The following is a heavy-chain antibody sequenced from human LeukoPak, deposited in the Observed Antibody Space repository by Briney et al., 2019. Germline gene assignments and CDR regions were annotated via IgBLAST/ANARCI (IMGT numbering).Heavy chain of an antibody. D-gene: IGHD2-21*02. V-gene: IGHV3-74*01. Sequence: GGSLRLSCAASGFTFSNYWMHWVRQAPGEALMWVSRIKSDGSSTTYADSVKGRFTTSRDNAKNTLYLQMNSLRAEDTAVYYCSRDSLSSCGGDCYSGLGVWGQGTTVTVS. J-gene: IGHJ6*02. CDR2: IKSDGSST. CDR3: SRDSLSSCGGDCYSGLGV. CDR1: GFTFSNYW.